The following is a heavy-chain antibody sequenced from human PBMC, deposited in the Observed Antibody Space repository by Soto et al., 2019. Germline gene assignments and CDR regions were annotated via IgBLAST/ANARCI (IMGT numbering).Heavy chain of an antibody. V-gene: IGHV4-59*01. Sequence: SETLSLTCSVSGASMTNYYWTWIRQPPGKGLEWIGYIYYNGNTKYNPSLECRVTFSVDTSTNQFSLSLNSVIAADTAVYYCARVTSSTWYFDYWGPGTLVTVS. CDR3: ARVTSSTWYFDY. CDR2: IYYNGNT. J-gene: IGHJ4*02. CDR1: GASMTNYY. D-gene: IGHD6-19*01.